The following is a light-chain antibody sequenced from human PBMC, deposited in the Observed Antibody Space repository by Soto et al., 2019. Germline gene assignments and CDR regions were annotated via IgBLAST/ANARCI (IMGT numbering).Light chain of an antibody. CDR3: QSYDSSLSGSKVV. CDR2: GNR. CDR1: SSNIGAGYD. V-gene: IGLV1-40*01. Sequence: QSVLTQPPSVSGAPGQRVTISCTGSSSNIGAGYDVHWYQQLPGTAPKLVIYGNRNRPSGVPDRFSGSKSGTSASLAITGLHAEDEADYYCQSYDSSLSGSKVVFGGGTQLTVL. J-gene: IGLJ2*01.